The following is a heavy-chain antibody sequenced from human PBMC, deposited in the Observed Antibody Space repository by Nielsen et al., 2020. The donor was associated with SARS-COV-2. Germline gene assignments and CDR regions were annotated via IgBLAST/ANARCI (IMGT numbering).Heavy chain of an antibody. Sequence: GRSLRLSCAGSGFNFASYDVKWVRQAPGEGLEWVSGINWNGGSTGSADSVTGRFTISRDNSKNTLYLQMNSLRAEDTAVYYCARGDFWGGYYFDLWSQGALVTVSS. CDR2: INWNGGST. CDR3: ARGDFWGGYYFDL. CDR1: GFNFASYD. J-gene: IGHJ4*01. V-gene: IGHV3-20*04. D-gene: IGHD3-3*01.